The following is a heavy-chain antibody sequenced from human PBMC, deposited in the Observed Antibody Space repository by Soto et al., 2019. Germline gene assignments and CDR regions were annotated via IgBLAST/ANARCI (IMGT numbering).Heavy chain of an antibody. CDR1: AGSISSSSHY. Sequence: SETLSLTCTVSAGSISSSSHYWGWIRQPPGKGLEWIGRVYYSGSTYYNPSLESRVTISVDTSKNQFSLKLSSVTAADTAVYYCARGKLRGPAFGIWGQGTMVTVSS. J-gene: IGHJ3*02. CDR2: VYYSGST. CDR3: ARGKLRGPAFGI. V-gene: IGHV4-39*01. D-gene: IGHD3-10*01.